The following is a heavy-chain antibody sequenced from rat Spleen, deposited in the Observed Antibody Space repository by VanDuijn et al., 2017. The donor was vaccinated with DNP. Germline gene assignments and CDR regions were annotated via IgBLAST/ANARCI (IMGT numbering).Heavy chain of an antibody. D-gene: IGHD1-1*01. V-gene: IGHV5-20*01. CDR1: GFTFSDYY. CDR2: INYDGGRT. CDR3: AIYFYSGDNWFGY. Sequence: EVQLVESGGDLVQPGRSLKLSCVASGFTFSDYYMAWVRQAPAKGLAWVAYINYDGGRTYYGDSVRGRFTISRDNAKRTLYLEMNSLRSEDTATYYCAIYFYSGDNWFGYWGQGTLVTVSS. J-gene: IGHJ3*01.